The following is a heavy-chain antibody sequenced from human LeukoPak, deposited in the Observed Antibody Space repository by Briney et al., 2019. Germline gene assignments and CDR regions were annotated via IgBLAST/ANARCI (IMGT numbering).Heavy chain of an antibody. CDR3: VRGGRKYSGSHAEDY. CDR2: IYTSGST. J-gene: IGHJ4*02. CDR1: GGSISSYY. V-gene: IGHV4-4*07. Sequence: SETLSLTCTVSGGSISSYYWSWIRQPAGKGLEGIGRIYTSGSTNYNPSLKSRVTMSVDTSKNQFSLKLSSVTAADTAVYYCVRGGRKYSGSHAEDYWGQGTLVTVSS. D-gene: IGHD1-26*01.